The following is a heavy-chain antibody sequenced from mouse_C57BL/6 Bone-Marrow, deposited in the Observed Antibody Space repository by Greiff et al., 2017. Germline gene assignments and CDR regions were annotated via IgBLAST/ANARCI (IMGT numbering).Heavy chain of an antibody. CDR2: IYPRSGNT. CDR1: GYTFTSYG. Sequence: QVQLQQSGAELARPGASVKLSCKASGYTFTSYGISWVKQRTGQGLEWIGEIYPRSGNTYYNEKFKGKATLTADKSSSTAYMELRSRSSEDSAVYFCARSFITTVVAPYYAMDYWGQGTSVTVSS. CDR3: ARSFITTVVAPYYAMDY. V-gene: IGHV1-81*01. D-gene: IGHD1-1*01. J-gene: IGHJ4*01.